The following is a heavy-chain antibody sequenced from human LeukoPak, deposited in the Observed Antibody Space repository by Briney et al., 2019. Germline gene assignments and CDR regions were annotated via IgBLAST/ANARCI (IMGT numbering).Heavy chain of an antibody. Sequence: SETLSLTCTVSGGSISSYYWTWIRQPAGKGLEWIGRIYPSGSTNYNPSLKSRVTMPVDTSKNQFSLKLSSVTAADTAVYYCARENSGSYREFDYWGQGTLVTVSS. CDR2: IYPSGST. D-gene: IGHD1-26*01. CDR3: ARENSGSYREFDY. CDR1: GGSISSYY. V-gene: IGHV4-4*07. J-gene: IGHJ4*02.